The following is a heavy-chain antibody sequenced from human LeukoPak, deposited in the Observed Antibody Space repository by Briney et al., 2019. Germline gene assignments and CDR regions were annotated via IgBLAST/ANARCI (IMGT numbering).Heavy chain of an antibody. D-gene: IGHD3-22*01. CDR2: ISKSGGST. CDR1: GLTFSSYW. J-gene: IGHJ4*02. V-gene: IGHV3-23*01. Sequence: GGSLRLSCAASGLTFSSYWMHWVRQAPGKGLEWVSSISKSGGSTFHADSVKGRFTISRDNSKDTLYLQMNSLRAEDTAVYYCAKDKYSSSTELDYWGQGTLVTVSS. CDR3: AKDKYSSSTELDY.